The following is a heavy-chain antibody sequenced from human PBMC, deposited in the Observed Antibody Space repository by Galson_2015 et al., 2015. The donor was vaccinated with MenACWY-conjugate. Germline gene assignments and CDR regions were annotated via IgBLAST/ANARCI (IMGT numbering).Heavy chain of an antibody. J-gene: IGHJ5*02. CDR2: ISGAGHTM. Sequence: SLRLSCAASGFTFSDYYMSWVRQTPGKGLEWLSYISGAGHTMYYDDSVKGRFTISRDNAKKTLYLQMNNLRADDTAIYYCARELSLVAVGVTPGWFDTWGQGILVTVSS. D-gene: IGHD2-15*01. CDR3: ARELSLVAVGVTPGWFDT. CDR1: GFTFSDYY. V-gene: IGHV3-11*01.